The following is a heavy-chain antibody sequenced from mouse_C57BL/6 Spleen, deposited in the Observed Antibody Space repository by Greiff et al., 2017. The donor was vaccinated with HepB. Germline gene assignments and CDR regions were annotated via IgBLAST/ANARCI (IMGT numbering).Heavy chain of an antibody. Sequence: EVQLQQSGPGLVKPSQSLSLTCSVTGYSITSGYYWNWIRQFPGNKLEWMGYISYDGSNNYNPSLKNRISITRDTSKNQFFLKLNSLTTEDTATYYCARGGRGYFDYWGQGTTLTVSS. CDR3: ARGGRGYFDY. CDR1: GYSITSGYY. J-gene: IGHJ2*01. CDR2: ISYDGSN. V-gene: IGHV3-6*01.